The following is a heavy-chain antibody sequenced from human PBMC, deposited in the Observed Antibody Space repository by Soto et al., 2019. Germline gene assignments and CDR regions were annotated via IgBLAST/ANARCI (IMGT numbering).Heavy chain of an antibody. Sequence: QVQLVQSGAEVKKPGASVKVSCKASGYTFTSYYMHWVRQAPGQGLEWMGIINPSGGSTSYAQKFQGRVTMTRDTSTRTVYMELSSLRSEDTAVYYCARLLDAQSRLADFDYWGQGTLVTVSS. CDR2: INPSGGST. D-gene: IGHD6-19*01. V-gene: IGHV1-46*03. J-gene: IGHJ4*02. CDR3: ARLLDAQSRLADFDY. CDR1: GYTFTSYY.